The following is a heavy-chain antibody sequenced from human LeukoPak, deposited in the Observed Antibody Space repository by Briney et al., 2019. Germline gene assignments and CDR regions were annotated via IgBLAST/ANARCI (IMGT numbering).Heavy chain of an antibody. CDR1: GFTFSNYW. D-gene: IGHD3-10*01. J-gene: IGHJ4*02. CDR2: IKEDGSAK. V-gene: IGHV3-7*01. CDR3: ARLSYDSGTHYTCYEY. Sequence: GGSLRLSCAASGFTFSNYWMSSVRQAPGKGLEWVANIKEDGSAKYYVDSVKGRFTISRDNAKNSGYLQMNSLRADDTAVYYCARLSYDSGTHYTCYEYWGQGTLVTVSS.